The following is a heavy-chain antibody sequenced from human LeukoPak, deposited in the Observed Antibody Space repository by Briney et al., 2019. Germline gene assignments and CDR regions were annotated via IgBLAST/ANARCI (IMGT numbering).Heavy chain of an antibody. J-gene: IGHJ5*02. V-gene: IGHV1-2*02. CDR1: GYTFTSYY. CDR2: INPNSGGT. CDR3: ARDRSGWYNWFDP. D-gene: IGHD6-19*01. Sequence: ASVTVSFKASGYTFTSYYMHWVRQAPGQGLEWMGWINPNSGGTNYAQKLQGRVTMTRDTSISTAYMELSRLRSDDTAVYYCARDRSGWYNWFDPWGQGTLVTVSS.